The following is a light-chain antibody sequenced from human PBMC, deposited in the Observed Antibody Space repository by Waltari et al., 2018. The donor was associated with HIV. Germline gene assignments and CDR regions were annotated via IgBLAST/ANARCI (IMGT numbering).Light chain of an antibody. J-gene: IGLJ2*01. CDR1: SSNIGNNY. V-gene: IGLV1-51*01. Sequence: QSVLTQPPSVSAAPGQKVTISCSGSSSNIGNNYVSWYQQLPGTAPKLLIYDNTKRPSGIPARFSGSKAGTSATLGITGLQTGDEADYYCGTWDSSLSAGGVFGGGTKLTVL. CDR2: DNT. CDR3: GTWDSSLSAGGV.